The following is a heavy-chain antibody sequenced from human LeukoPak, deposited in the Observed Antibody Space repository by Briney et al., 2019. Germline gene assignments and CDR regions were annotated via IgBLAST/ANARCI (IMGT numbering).Heavy chain of an antibody. CDR1: GGSFSGYY. CDR3: ARGRRRSAATHFDY. Sequence: SETLSLTCAVYGGSFSGYYWSWIRRPPGKGREWIGEINHSGITNYNPSLKSRVTISVDTTKNQFSLKLSSVTAADTAVYYCARGRRRSAATHFDYWGQGTLVTVSS. CDR2: INHSGIT. D-gene: IGHD2-15*01. V-gene: IGHV4-34*01. J-gene: IGHJ4*02.